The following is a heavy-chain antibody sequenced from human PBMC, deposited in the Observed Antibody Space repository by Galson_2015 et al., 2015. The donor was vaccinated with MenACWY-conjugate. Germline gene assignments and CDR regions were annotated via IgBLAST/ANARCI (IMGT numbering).Heavy chain of an antibody. J-gene: IGHJ5*02. CDR3: ARVRGGSHNWVDP. V-gene: IGHV6-1*01. CDR1: GDSVSSHSAA. CDR2: TYYRSKWYN. Sequence: CAISGDSVSSHSAAWNRIRQSPSRGLEWLGRTYYRSKWYNDYAVSVKSRITINPDTSKNQFSLHLNSVTPEGTAVYYCARVRGGSHNWVDPWGQGTLVTVSS. D-gene: IGHD2-15*01.